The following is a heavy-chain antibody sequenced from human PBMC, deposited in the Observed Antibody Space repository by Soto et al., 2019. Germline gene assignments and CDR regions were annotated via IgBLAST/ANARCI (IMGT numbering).Heavy chain of an antibody. Sequence: QVQLVQSGAEVKKPGASVKVSCKASGYTFTSYDINWVRQATGQGLEWMGWMNPNSGNTGYAQKCQGRVTMTRNTSISTAYMELSSLRSEDTAVYYCARRVLRFLEWLPRAFDYWGQGTLVTVSS. V-gene: IGHV1-8*01. D-gene: IGHD3-3*01. CDR1: GYTFTSYD. CDR2: MNPNSGNT. CDR3: ARRVLRFLEWLPRAFDY. J-gene: IGHJ4*02.